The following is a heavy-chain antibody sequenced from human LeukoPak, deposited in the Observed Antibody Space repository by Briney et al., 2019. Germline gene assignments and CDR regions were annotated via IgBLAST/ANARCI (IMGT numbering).Heavy chain of an antibody. V-gene: IGHV4-39*01. D-gene: IGHD2-15*01. CDR1: GGSISRSSYY. CDR2: IYYSGST. Sequence: SETLSLTCTVSGGSISRSSYYWGWIRQPPGKGLEWIGSIYYSGSTYYNPSLKSRVTISVDTSKNQFSLKLSSVTAADTAVYYCARHRMRPHFVVVPLEYWGQGTLVTVSS. J-gene: IGHJ4*02. CDR3: ARHRMRPHFVVVPLEY.